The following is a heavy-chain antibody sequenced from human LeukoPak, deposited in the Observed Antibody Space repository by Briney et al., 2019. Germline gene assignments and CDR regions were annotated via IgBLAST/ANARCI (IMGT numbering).Heavy chain of an antibody. D-gene: IGHD1-26*01. CDR3: ARDAATISDTFDI. CDR2: ISAYNGNT. V-gene: IGHV1-18*01. Sequence: ASVTVSCKASGYTFANYGISWVRQAPGQGLEWMGWISAYNGNTNYAQNLQDRVTMTTDTSTSTAYMELRSLRSDDTAVYFCARDAATISDTFDIWGQGTMVTVSS. J-gene: IGHJ3*02. CDR1: GYTFANYG.